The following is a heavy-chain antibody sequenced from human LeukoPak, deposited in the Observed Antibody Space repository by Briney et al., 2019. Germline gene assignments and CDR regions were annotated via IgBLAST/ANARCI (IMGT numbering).Heavy chain of an antibody. V-gene: IGHV1-18*01. D-gene: IGHD6-13*01. CDR1: GYTFTSYG. CDR3: AREGARGSSWYNDAFDI. Sequence: GASVKVSCKASGYTFTSYGISWVRQAPGQGLEWMGWISAYNGNTNYAQKLQGRVTMTTDTSTSTAYMELRSLRSDDTAVYYCAREGARGSSWYNDAFDIWGQGTMVTVSS. J-gene: IGHJ3*02. CDR2: ISAYNGNT.